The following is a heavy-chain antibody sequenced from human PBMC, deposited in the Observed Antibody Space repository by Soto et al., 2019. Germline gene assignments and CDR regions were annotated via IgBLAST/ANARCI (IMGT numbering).Heavy chain of an antibody. CDR3: AKGPPRTRNNWFDP. D-gene: IGHD2-2*01. V-gene: IGHV3-23*01. J-gene: IGHJ5*02. Sequence: PGGSLRLSCAASGFTFSSYAMTWVRQAPGKGLEWVSAISASGGSTYYADSVKGRFTISRDNSKNTLYLQMDSLRAEDTAVYYCAKGPPRTRNNWFDPWGQGTLVTVSS. CDR2: ISASGGST. CDR1: GFTFSSYA.